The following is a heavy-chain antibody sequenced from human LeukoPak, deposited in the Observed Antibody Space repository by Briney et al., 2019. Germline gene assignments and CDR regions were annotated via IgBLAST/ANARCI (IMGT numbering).Heavy chain of an antibody. CDR1: GYSISSGYY. V-gene: IGHV4-38-2*01. CDR3: ARGPRSSYYDILTGFPYYMDV. Sequence: SETLSLTCAVSGYSISSGYYWGWIRQPPGKGLEWIGSIYHSGSTYYNPSLKSRVTISVDTPKNQFSLKLSSVTAADTAVYYCARGPRSSYYDILTGFPYYMDVWGKGTTVTVSS. D-gene: IGHD3-9*01. J-gene: IGHJ6*03. CDR2: IYHSGST.